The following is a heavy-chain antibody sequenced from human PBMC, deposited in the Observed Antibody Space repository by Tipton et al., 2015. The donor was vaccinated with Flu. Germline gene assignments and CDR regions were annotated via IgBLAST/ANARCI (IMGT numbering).Heavy chain of an antibody. CDR3: ARDGPSGKYTD. J-gene: IGHJ4*02. V-gene: IGHV4-61*02. Sequence: TLSLTCTDSGGSITRTNYYWSWIRQPAGEGLEWIGRIYTTGSTNYNPSLENRLTISIDTSRNQVSLNVTSVTAADTARYYCARDGPSGKYTDWGQGSLVTVSS. D-gene: IGHD1-26*01. CDR2: IYTTGST. CDR1: GGSITRTNYY.